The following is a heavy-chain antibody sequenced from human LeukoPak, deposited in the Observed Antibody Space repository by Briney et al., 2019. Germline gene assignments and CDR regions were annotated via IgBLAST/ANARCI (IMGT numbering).Heavy chain of an antibody. V-gene: IGHV4-4*07. D-gene: IGHD3-10*01. Sequence: SETLSLTGTVSGGSISSYYWSWIPQPAGKGLEWIGRIYTSGSTNYNPSLKSRVTMSVDTSKNQFSLKLSSVTAADTAVYYCARDIWFGELYAFDIWGQGTMVTVSS. CDR1: GGSISSYY. CDR3: ARDIWFGELYAFDI. CDR2: IYTSGST. J-gene: IGHJ3*02.